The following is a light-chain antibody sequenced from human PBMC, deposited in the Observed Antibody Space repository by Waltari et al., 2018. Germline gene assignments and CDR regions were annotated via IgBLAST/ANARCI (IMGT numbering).Light chain of an antibody. CDR1: ESVGRT. V-gene: IGKV3-20*01. CDR3: QHYVRLPVT. Sequence: EIVLTPSPGTLSLSPGDRATPPCRASESVGRTLAWYQQKPGQAPRLLIYGASSRASGIADRFSGSGSGTDFSLTISRLEPEDFAVYYCQHYVRLPVTFGQGTKVDIK. J-gene: IGKJ1*01. CDR2: GAS.